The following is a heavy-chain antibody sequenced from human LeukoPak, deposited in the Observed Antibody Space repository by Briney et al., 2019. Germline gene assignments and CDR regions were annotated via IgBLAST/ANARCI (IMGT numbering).Heavy chain of an antibody. D-gene: IGHD6-13*01. CDR3: ARVLSIAAAAFDY. CDR2: IKQDGSEK. V-gene: IGHV3-7*01. J-gene: IGHJ4*02. Sequence: QPEGSLRLSCAASGFTFSSYWMSWVRQAPGKGLEWVANIKQDGSEKYYVDSVKGRFTISRDNAKNSLYLQMNSLRAEDTAVYYCARVLSIAAAAFDYWGQGTLVTVSS. CDR1: GFTFSSYW.